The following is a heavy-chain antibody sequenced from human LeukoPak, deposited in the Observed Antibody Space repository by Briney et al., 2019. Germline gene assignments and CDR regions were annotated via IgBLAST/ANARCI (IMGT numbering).Heavy chain of an antibody. CDR2: IYSGGST. D-gene: IGHD6-19*01. J-gene: IGHJ4*02. CDR3: TTDRGIAVAGIMVRRGY. Sequence: GGSLRLSCAASGFTVSSNYMSWVRQAPGKGLEWVSVIYSGGSTYYADSVKGRFAISRDNSKNTLYLQMNSLRAEDTAVYYCTTDRGIAVAGIMVRRGYWGQGTLVTVSS. CDR1: GFTVSSNY. V-gene: IGHV3-53*01.